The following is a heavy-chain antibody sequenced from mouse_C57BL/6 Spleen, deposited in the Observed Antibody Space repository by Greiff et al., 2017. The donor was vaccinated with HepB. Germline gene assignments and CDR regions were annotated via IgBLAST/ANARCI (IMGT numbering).Heavy chain of an antibody. Sequence: EVQVVESGPGMVKPSQSLSLTCTVTGYSITSGYDWHWIRHFPGNKLEWMGYISYSGSTNYNPSLKSRISITHDTSKNHFFLKLNSVTTEDTATYYCAREGYYGGYFDVWGTGTTVTVSS. D-gene: IGHD1-1*01. J-gene: IGHJ1*03. CDR1: GYSITSGYD. CDR2: ISYSGST. CDR3: AREGYYGGYFDV. V-gene: IGHV3-1*01.